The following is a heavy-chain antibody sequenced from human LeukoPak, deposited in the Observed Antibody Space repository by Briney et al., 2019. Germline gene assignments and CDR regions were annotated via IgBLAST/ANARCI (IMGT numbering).Heavy chain of an antibody. CDR1: EFTFSSYS. J-gene: IGHJ4*02. CDR3: ARELNGYGYYFFDY. V-gene: IGHV3-21*01. D-gene: IGHD3-16*01. Sequence: GGSLRLSCAASEFTFSSYSMNWVRQAPGKGLEWVSSISSSSNYIYYADSVKGRFTISRDNAKNSLYLQMNGLGAEDTAVYYCARELNGYGYYFFDYWGPGTLVTVSS. CDR2: ISSSSNYI.